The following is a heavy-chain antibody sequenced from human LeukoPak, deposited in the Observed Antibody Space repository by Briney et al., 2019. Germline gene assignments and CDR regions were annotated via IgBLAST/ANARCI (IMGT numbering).Heavy chain of an antibody. CDR2: IYAGDSST. CDR3: ARHSCYDS. J-gene: IGHJ4*02. D-gene: IGHD3-16*01. V-gene: IGHV5-51*01. CDR1: GYSFPSYW. Sequence: PGESLKISCKGSGYSFPSYWIGWVRQKPGKGLEWMGVIYAGDSSTRYSPSFQGQVTISVDKSISTAYLQWSSLKASDSAIYYCARHSCYDSWGQGTLVTVSS.